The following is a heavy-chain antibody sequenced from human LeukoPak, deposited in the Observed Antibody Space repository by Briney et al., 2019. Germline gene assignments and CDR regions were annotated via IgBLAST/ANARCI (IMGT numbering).Heavy chain of an antibody. CDR2: TKSKTDGGTT. D-gene: IGHD3-22*01. CDR3: TTEIVVVLDDAFDI. CDR1: GFTFSNAW. J-gene: IGHJ3*02. V-gene: IGHV3-15*01. Sequence: GGSLRLSCAASGFTFSNAWMSWVRQAPGKGREWVGRTKSKTDGGTTEYAAPVKGRFTNSRDDTKNTLYLQMNSLKTERTAVYYCTTEIVVVLDDAFDIWGQGKMVTVSS.